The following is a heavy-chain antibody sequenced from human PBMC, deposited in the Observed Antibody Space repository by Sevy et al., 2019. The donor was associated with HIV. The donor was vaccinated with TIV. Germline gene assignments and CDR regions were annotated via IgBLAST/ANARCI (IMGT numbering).Heavy chain of an antibody. CDR3: ARAIYELDAFDI. V-gene: IGHV3-74*01. CDR1: GFTFSSYW. D-gene: IGHD3-22*01. J-gene: IGHJ3*02. Sequence: GGSLRLSCAASGFTFSSYWMHWVRQAPGKGLVWVSRINSDGSSTSYADSVKGRFTISRDNAKNTLYLQMNSLRAEDTAVYYCARAIYELDAFDIWGQGTMVTVSS. CDR2: INSDGSST.